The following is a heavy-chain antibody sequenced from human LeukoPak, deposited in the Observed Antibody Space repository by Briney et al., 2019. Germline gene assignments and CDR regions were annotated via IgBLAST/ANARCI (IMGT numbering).Heavy chain of an antibody. D-gene: IGHD3-22*01. J-gene: IGHJ4*02. Sequence: GGSLRLSCAAAGFTFSNFGMHWVRQAPGKGLEWVAVIWFDGSNEYIADSVKGRFTISRDNSKNTLYVQVNSLGTEDTAVYYCAKDRYYDSGGDYWGQGTLVTVSS. V-gene: IGHV3-33*03. CDR2: IWFDGSNE. CDR3: AKDRYYDSGGDY. CDR1: GFTFSNFG.